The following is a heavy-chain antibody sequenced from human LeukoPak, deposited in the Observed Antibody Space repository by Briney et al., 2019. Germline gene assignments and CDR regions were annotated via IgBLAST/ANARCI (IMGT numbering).Heavy chain of an antibody. CDR3: ARDRHITIFGVVPHRWFDP. CDR2: IYYNGST. V-gene: IGHV4-31*03. J-gene: IGHJ5*02. CDR1: GGSVSIMVYY. D-gene: IGHD3-3*01. Sequence: SETLSLTCTVSGGSVSIMVYYGGWIRRHPGKGLGGIGNIYYNGSTYYNPSLKSRLSISVDTSKNQFSLKLSSVTAADTAVYYCARDRHITIFGVVPHRWFDPWGQGTLVTVSS.